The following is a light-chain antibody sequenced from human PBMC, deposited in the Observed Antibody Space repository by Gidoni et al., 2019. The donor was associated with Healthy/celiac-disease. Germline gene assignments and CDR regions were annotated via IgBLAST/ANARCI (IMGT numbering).Light chain of an antibody. CDR1: QSVSSY. Sequence: EMVLTQSPATLSLSTGERATLSCRASQSVSSYLAWYQQKPGQAPRLLIYDASNRATGILARFSGSGSGTDFTLPISSLEPADFAVYYCQQRSNWPGVTFGPGTKVDIK. CDR2: DAS. J-gene: IGKJ3*01. CDR3: QQRSNWPGVT. V-gene: IGKV3-11*01.